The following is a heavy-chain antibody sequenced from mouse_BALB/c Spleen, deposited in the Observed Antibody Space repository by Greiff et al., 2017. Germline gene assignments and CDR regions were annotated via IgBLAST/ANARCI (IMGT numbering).Heavy chain of an antibody. D-gene: IGHD2-1*01. CDR3: AKELPYYAMDY. CDR1: GFTFSSFG. J-gene: IGHJ4*01. Sequence: DVKLVESGAGLVQPGGSRTLTCAASGFTFSSFGVHWVRQAPGKGLEWVGYISSGSSTIYYADIVNGRFIIYRDNPKNTLFLQMTRLSDEETAMYYCAKELPYYAMDYWGQGTSVTVSS. CDR2: ISSGSSTI. V-gene: IGHV5-17*02.